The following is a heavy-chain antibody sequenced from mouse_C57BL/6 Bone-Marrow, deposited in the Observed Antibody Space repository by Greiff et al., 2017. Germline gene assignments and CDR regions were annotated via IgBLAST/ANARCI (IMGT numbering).Heavy chain of an antibody. CDR3: EGCILLWYFDG. CDR1: GYTFTSYC. J-gene: IGHJ1*03. Sequence: QVQLQQPGAELVKPGASVKLSCKASGYTFTSYCMHWVKQRPGQSLEWIGMFHPNNGSTNYNEKFKSKATLTVDKSSSTAYMQLSRLTSEDSAVYCGEGCILLWYFDGWGTGTTVTVSS. V-gene: IGHV1-64*01. CDR2: FHPNNGST.